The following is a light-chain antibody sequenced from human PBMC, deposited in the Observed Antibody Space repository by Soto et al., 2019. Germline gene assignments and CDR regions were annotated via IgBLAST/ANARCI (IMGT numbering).Light chain of an antibody. V-gene: IGKV1-9*01. CDR1: QGISSY. CDR2: AAS. Sequence: DIQLTQSPSFLSASVGDRVTITCRASQGISSYSAWYQQKPGKAPKLLIYAASTLQSGVPSRFSGSGSGTEFTLTISSLQPEDFATYYCQHLDSYSTFGQGTRLEIK. CDR3: QHLDSYST. J-gene: IGKJ5*01.